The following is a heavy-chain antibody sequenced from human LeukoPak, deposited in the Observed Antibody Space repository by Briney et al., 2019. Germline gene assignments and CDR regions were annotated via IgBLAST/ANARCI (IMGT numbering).Heavy chain of an antibody. D-gene: IGHD3-22*01. V-gene: IGHV3-30*02. CDR1: GFTFSSYG. J-gene: IGHJ4*02. CDR3: ARSKSYDSSGYYFDY. CDR2: IRWDGIIK. Sequence: PGGSLRLSCAASGFTFSSYGMHWVRQAPGKGLEWVAFIRWDGIIKYYADSVKGRFTISRDTSKNTLYPQMNSLRAEDTAVYYCARSKSYDSSGYYFDYWGQGTLVTVSS.